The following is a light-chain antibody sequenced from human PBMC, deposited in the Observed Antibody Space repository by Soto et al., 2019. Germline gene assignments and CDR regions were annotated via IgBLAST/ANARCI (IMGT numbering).Light chain of an antibody. J-gene: IGKJ4*01. CDR2: AAS. CDR1: QDIKTD. V-gene: IGKV1-6*01. CDR3: LQDYNYLT. Sequence: AIQMTQYPSSLSASVGDTVTIVCRASQDIKTDLAWYQQTPGKAPKLLIYAASTLHSGVPSRFSGSGSGTDFTLTISRLQPEDFVSYYCLQDYNYLTLGGGTKV.